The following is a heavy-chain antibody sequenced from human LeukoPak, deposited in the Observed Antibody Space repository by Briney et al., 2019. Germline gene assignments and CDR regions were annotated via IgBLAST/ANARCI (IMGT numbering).Heavy chain of an antibody. CDR1: GGSFSGYY. CDR3: AKWQTTEVIFDY. D-gene: IGHD4-11*01. J-gene: IGHJ4*02. V-gene: IGHV3-23*01. Sequence: ETLSLTCAVYGGSFSGYYWSWIRQAPGKGLEWVSAISGSGGSTYYADSVKGRFTISRDNSKNTLYLQMNSLRAEDTAVYYCAKWQTTEVIFDYGGQGTLVTVSS. CDR2: ISGSGGST.